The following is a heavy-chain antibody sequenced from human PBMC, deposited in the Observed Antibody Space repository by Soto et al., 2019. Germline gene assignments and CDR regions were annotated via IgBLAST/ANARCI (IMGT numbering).Heavy chain of an antibody. CDR1: GFTFSSNS. CDR3: ARVIWSGHLTSDL. J-gene: IGHJ5*02. Sequence: VQVVESGGGLVQPGGSLRLSCAASGFTFSSNSMNWVRQAPGKGLEWISYISSSSSTIYADSVKGRFTISRDNAKISLYLQMNSLRDEDTAVYYCARVIWSGHLTSDLWGQGTLVTVSS. D-gene: IGHD3-3*01. CDR2: ISSSSSTI. V-gene: IGHV3-48*02.